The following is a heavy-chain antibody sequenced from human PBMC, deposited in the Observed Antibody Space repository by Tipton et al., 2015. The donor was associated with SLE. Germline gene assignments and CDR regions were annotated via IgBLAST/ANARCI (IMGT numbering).Heavy chain of an antibody. CDR3: ARHISISYDVFDV. D-gene: IGHD1-14*01. V-gene: IGHV4-59*08. CDR2: VDYSGDT. Sequence: TLSLTCTVSGGSLSPFYWSWVRQPPGKGLEWIGYVDYSGDTYYLPSLKSRLAISVDSSRNQFSLTLNSVTASDTAVYYCARHISISYDVFDVWSQGTMVTVSS. CDR1: GGSLSPFY. J-gene: IGHJ3*01.